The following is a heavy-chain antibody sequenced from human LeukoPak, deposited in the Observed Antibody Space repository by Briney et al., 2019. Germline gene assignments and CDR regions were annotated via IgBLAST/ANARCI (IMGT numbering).Heavy chain of an antibody. D-gene: IGHD4-23*01. CDR1: GFTFDDYA. V-gene: IGHV3-9*03. CDR2: ISWNSGSI. Sequence: GGSLRLSCAASGFTFDDYAMHWVRQAPGKGLEWVSGISWNSGSIGYADSVKGRFTISRDNAKNTRYLQMNSLRAEDMSLYYCAKDRYGGNSGLLDYWGQGTLVTVSS. CDR3: AKDRYGGNSGLLDY. J-gene: IGHJ4*02.